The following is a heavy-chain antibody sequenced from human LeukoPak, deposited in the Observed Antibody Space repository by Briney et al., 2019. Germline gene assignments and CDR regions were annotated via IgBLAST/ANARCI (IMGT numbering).Heavy chain of an antibody. Sequence: GEALKISCKASGYGFNTYWIGWVRQMPGKGLGWMGIIYPSDSNSRYSPSFQGQVTISVDKSISTAYLQWSSLKVSDTAMYYCARIGLGAGYFGSGLDYWGPGTLVTVSS. CDR2: IYPSDSNS. CDR3: ARIGLGAGYFGSGLDY. V-gene: IGHV5-51*01. D-gene: IGHD3-10*01. CDR1: GYGFNTYW. J-gene: IGHJ4*02.